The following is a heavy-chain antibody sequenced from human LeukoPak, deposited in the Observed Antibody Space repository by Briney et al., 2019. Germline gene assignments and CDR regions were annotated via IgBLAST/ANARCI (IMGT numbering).Heavy chain of an antibody. D-gene: IGHD6-13*01. V-gene: IGHV3-66*01. Sequence: PGGSLRLSCAASGFTVSSNYMSWVRQAPGKGLEWVSVIYSGGSTYYADSVKGRFTISRDNSKNTLYLQMNSLRAEDTAVYYSARRAAAGTFDYWGQGTLVTVSS. CDR2: IYSGGST. CDR1: GFTVSSNY. CDR3: ARRAAAGTFDY. J-gene: IGHJ4*02.